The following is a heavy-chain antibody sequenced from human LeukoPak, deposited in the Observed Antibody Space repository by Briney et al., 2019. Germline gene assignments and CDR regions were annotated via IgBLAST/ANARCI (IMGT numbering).Heavy chain of an antibody. CDR2: VSQSGSTI. D-gene: IGHD3-10*01. CDR3: AREGHTYGSDY. Sequence: GGSLRLSCTASGFTFSDYYMSWIRQAPGKGLEWLSYVSQSGSTIFYADPVKGRFTISRDNGKNSLYLQMNSLRADDTGIYYCAREGHTYGSDYWGQGTLVTVSS. V-gene: IGHV3-11*01. CDR1: GFTFSDYY. J-gene: IGHJ4*02.